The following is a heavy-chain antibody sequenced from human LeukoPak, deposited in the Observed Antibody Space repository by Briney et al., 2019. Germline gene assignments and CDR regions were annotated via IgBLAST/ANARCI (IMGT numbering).Heavy chain of an antibody. CDR1: GYTFTSYG. CDR3: ARDGVVVPAATFDY. D-gene: IGHD2-2*01. V-gene: IGHV1-18*01. J-gene: IGHJ4*02. CDR2: ISAYNGNT. Sequence: GASVKVSCKASGYTFTSYGISWVRQAPGQGLEWMGWISAYNGNTNYAQKLKGRVTMTKDTSTSTAYMELRSLRSDDTAVYYCARDGVVVPAATFDYWGQGTLVTVSS.